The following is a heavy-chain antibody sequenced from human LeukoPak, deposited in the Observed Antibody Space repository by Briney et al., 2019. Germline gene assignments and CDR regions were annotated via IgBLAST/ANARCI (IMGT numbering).Heavy chain of an antibody. D-gene: IGHD5-24*01. CDR3: ARSGDGYNDYYYYYYMDV. V-gene: IGHV3-48*03. J-gene: IGHJ6*03. CDR1: GFTFSSYE. Sequence: PGGSLRLSCAASGFTFSSYEMNWVRQAPGKGLEWVSYISSSGSTIYYADSVKGRFTISRDNAKNSLYLQMNSLRAEDTAVYYCARSGDGYNDYYYYYYMDVWGKGTTVTISS. CDR2: ISSSGSTI.